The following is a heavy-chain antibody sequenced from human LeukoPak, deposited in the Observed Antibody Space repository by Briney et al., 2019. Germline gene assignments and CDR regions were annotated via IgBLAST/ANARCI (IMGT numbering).Heavy chain of an antibody. J-gene: IGHJ5*02. Sequence: ASVKVSCKAAGYTFTRSGISWVRQAPGQGLEWMGWMNPNSGNTGYAQKFQGRVTITRNTSISTAYMELSSLRSEDTAVYYCARRSKVTIFGVVIKDNWFDPWGQGTLVTVSS. CDR1: GYTFTRSG. V-gene: IGHV1-8*03. CDR3: ARRSKVTIFGVVIKDNWFDP. D-gene: IGHD3-3*01. CDR2: MNPNSGNT.